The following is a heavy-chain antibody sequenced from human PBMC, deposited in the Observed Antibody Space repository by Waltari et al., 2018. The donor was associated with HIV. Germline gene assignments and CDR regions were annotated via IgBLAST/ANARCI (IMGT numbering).Heavy chain of an antibody. J-gene: IGHJ4*02. CDR1: GYSFTTYW. CDR3: AKGMYANQDYFDH. CDR2: IYPGDSDT. V-gene: IGHV5-51*03. Sequence: VQLVQSGAEVKKPGESLKISCKASGYSFTTYWIGWLRQMPGKVLEWMGFIYPGDSDTRNSPSFQGQVTISADKSISTAYMQWSSRKASDTAMYDCAKGMYANQDYFDHWGQGTLVTVSS. D-gene: IGHD2-8*01.